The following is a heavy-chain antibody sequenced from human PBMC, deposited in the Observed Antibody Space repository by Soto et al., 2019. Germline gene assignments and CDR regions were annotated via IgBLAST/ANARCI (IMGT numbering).Heavy chain of an antibody. Sequence: EVQLVESGGGLVQPGGSLRLSCAASGFTFSSYSMNWVRQAPGKRLEWVSYISSSSSTIYYADSVKGRFTISRDNAKNTLYLQSNSLGAEDTVVYYCTRGGGCSGGSCNFDYWGKGTLVTVSS. CDR3: TRGGGCSGGSCNFDY. J-gene: IGHJ4*02. D-gene: IGHD2-15*01. CDR1: GFTFSSYS. CDR2: ISSSSSTI. V-gene: IGHV3-48*01.